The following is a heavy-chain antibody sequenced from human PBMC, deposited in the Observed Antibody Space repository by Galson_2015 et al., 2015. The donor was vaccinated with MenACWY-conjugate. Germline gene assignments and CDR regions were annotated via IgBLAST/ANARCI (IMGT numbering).Heavy chain of an antibody. V-gene: IGHV3-33*08. CDR2: IWDDGSYK. J-gene: IGHJ6*03. D-gene: IGHD2-15*01. CDR1: GFTLGTYG. CDR3: ARVIDTWYMDV. Sequence: SLRLSCAASGFTLGTYGIHWVRQAPAKGLEWVALIWDDGSYKYYADSVKGRFTISRDNSKNTLYLQMNSLRAEDTAVYYCARVIDTWYMDVSGTGTPVTVSS.